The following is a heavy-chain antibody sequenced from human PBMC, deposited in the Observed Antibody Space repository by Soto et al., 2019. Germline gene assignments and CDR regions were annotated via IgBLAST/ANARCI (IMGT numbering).Heavy chain of an antibody. CDR2: VSFDGRKK. CDR3: ARHAGPFDY. Sequence: QVQLVESGGGVVQPGRSLRLSCTASGFTFRSFSMHWVRQAPGKGLEWLALVSFDGRKKYYADSVQGRFTISRDKSNRTVFLQMTGLRSEDKGVYYCARHAGPFDYWGQGTLVNVSS. CDR1: GFTFRSFS. J-gene: IGHJ4*02. V-gene: IGHV3-30*14.